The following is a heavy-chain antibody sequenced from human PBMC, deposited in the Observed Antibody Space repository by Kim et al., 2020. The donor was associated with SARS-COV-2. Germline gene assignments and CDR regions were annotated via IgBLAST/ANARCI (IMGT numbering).Heavy chain of an antibody. Sequence: GGSLRLSCAASGFTFSSYGMHWVRQAPGKGLEWVAVISYDGSNKYYADSVKGRFTISRDNSKNTLYLQMNSLRAEDTAVYYCASGWLQFGYWGQGTLVTV. CDR1: GFTFSSYG. D-gene: IGHD5-12*01. CDR2: ISYDGSNK. J-gene: IGHJ4*02. CDR3: ASGWLQFGY. V-gene: IGHV3-33*05.